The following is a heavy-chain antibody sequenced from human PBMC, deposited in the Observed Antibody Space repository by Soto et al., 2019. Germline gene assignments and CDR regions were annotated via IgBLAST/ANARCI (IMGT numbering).Heavy chain of an antibody. CDR1: GFTFRRYW. Sequence: EVQVVESGGGLVQPGGSLRLSCAASGFTFRRYWMHWVRQPPGKGLVWVSRIDSDGTTTQYEDSVRGRFTISRDNAKNTLFLQMNSLRAEDTAVYYCARVGDSGHYLGPFDYWGQGTLVTVSS. CDR3: ARVGDSGHYLGPFDY. CDR2: IDSDGTTT. J-gene: IGHJ4*02. V-gene: IGHV3-74*03. D-gene: IGHD3-22*01.